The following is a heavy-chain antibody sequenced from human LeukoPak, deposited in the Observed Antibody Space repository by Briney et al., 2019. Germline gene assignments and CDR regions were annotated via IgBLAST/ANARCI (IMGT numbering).Heavy chain of an antibody. V-gene: IGHV3-66*01. CDR2: IYSGGST. CDR1: GFTDSSNY. Sequence: GRSLRLSRTASGFTDSSNYMNWVRQAPGKGLEWVSVIYSGGSTYYADSVKGRFTISRDNSKNTLYLQMTSLRVEDTAVYYCARDFCSAGSCYPDNWGQGTLVTVSS. D-gene: IGHD2-15*01. J-gene: IGHJ4*02. CDR3: ARDFCSAGSCYPDN.